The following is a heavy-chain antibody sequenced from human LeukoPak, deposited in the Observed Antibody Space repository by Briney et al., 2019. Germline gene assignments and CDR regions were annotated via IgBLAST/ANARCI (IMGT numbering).Heavy chain of an antibody. CDR3: ARDRGGGSYDY. Sequence: GGSLRLSCVVSGFTFSNYWMGWVRQAPGKGPEWVAKIKEDGSQKQYVDSVKGRFTISRDNGKNSLYLQMSSLRAEDTAVYYCARDRGGGSYDYWGQGTVVTVSS. CDR1: GFTFSNYW. V-gene: IGHV3-7*01. CDR2: IKEDGSQK. D-gene: IGHD1-26*01. J-gene: IGHJ4*02.